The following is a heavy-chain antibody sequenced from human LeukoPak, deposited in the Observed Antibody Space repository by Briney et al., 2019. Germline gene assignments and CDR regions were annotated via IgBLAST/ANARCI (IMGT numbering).Heavy chain of an antibody. V-gene: IGHV3-66*01. Sequence: GGSLRLSCAASGFTFSSYAMSWVRQAPGKGLEWVSVIYSGGSTYYADSVKGRFTISRDNSKNTLYLQMNSLRAEDTAVYYCARVRFALWGQGTLVTVSS. CDR3: ARVRFAL. CDR1: GFTFSSYA. CDR2: IYSGGST. J-gene: IGHJ5*02.